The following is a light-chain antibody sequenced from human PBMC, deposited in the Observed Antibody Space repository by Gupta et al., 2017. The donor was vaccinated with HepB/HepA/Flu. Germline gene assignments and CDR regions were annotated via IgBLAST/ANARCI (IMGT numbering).Light chain of an antibody. CDR2: DAS. V-gene: IGKV3-11*01. CDR3: QQCNNCPLT. Sequence: IVLTQSPATLSLSPGERATFPCKASQGVSNYLAWYQQKPGQAPKLLIYDASNWATGVPARFSGSGSGTDFTLTISSLEPEDIAAYYCQQCNNCPLTFGQGTQLEIK. J-gene: IGKJ5*01. CDR1: QGVSNY.